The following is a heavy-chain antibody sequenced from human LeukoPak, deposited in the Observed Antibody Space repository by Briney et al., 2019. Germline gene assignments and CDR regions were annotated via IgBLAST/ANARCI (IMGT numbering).Heavy chain of an antibody. D-gene: IGHD6-6*01. CDR2: IYSGGST. V-gene: IGHV3-53*01. CDR1: GFTVSSNY. Sequence: PGGSLRLSCAASGFTVSSNYMSWVRQAPGKGLEWVSVIYSGGSTYYADSVKGRFTISRDNSKNTLYLQMNSLRAEDTAVYYCAREYSSSSSYYYYYMDVWGKGTTVTVSS. CDR3: AREYSSSSSYYYYYMDV. J-gene: IGHJ6*03.